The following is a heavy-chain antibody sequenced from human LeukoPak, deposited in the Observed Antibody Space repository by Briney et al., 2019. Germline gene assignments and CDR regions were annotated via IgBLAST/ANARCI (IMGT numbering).Heavy chain of an antibody. CDR3: ARHGFAYCGGDCSPGYYYGMDV. CDR2: IYYSGST. J-gene: IGHJ6*02. D-gene: IGHD2-21*02. CDR1: GGSISSYY. V-gene: IGHV4-59*08. Sequence: SETLSLTCTVSGGSISSYYWSWIRQPPGKGLEWIGYIYYSGSTNYNPSLKSRVTISVDTSKNQFSLKLSSVTAADTAVYYCARHGFAYCGGDCSPGYYYGMDVWGQGTTVTVSS.